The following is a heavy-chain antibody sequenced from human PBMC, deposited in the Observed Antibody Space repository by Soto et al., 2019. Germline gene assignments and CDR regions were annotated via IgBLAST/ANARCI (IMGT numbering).Heavy chain of an antibody. CDR3: ANHDFWTLYNTGLDS. CDR2: ISGSGGDT. V-gene: IGHV3-23*01. Sequence: EVQLLESGGGLVQPGGSLRLSCSASGFTFTSYAMSWVRQAPGKGLEWVSGISGSGGDTKSADSVKGRFTISRDNFKNMLYLQMNSLSAEDTAVYYCANHDFWTLYNTGLDSWRQGTLVTVSS. J-gene: IGHJ4*02. D-gene: IGHD3-3*01. CDR1: GFTFTSYA.